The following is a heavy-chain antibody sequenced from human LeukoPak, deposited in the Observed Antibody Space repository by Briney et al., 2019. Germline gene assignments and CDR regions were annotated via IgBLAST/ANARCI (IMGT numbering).Heavy chain of an antibody. CDR3: ARDGSLGFDY. D-gene: IGHD7-27*01. CDR2: INPNSGDT. J-gene: IGHJ4*02. Sequence: ASVKVSCKGSGYTFTGYHIHWVRQAPGQGPEWVGWINPNSGDTNYAQKFQGRVSLTGDTSISTVYMELSRLRSDDTAVYYCARDGSLGFDYWGQGTLVTVSS. V-gene: IGHV1-2*02. CDR1: GYTFTGYH.